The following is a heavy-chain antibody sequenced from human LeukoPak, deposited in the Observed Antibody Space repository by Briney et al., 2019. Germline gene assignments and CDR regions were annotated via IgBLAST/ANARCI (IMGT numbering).Heavy chain of an antibody. Sequence: SEALSLTFTVPGDSGSSANYYWGFIRQSAGEGLGWIGRITYTGSPYYNPSLESGVTISINKHDHQFSLMVMSVTGADAAVYYCARGIGGSSWFSCFDSWGQGNLVTVSS. V-gene: IGHV4-39*07. CDR1: GDSGSSANYY. J-gene: IGHJ5*01. D-gene: IGHD6-13*01. CDR2: ITYTGSP. CDR3: ARGIGGSSWFSCFDS.